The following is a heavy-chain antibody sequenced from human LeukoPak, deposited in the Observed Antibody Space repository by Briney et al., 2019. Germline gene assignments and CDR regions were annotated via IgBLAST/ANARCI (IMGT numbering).Heavy chain of an antibody. J-gene: IGHJ6*02. D-gene: IGHD3-10*01. V-gene: IGHV5-10-1*01. CDR1: GYSFTSYW. CDR3: ARGSFRSLADYGMDV. Sequence: GESLKISCKGSGYSFTSYWISWVRQMPGKGLEWTGRIDPSDSYTNYSPSFQGHVTISADKSISTAYLQWSSLKASDTAMYYCARGSFRSLADYGMDVWGQGTTVTVSS. CDR2: IDPSDSYT.